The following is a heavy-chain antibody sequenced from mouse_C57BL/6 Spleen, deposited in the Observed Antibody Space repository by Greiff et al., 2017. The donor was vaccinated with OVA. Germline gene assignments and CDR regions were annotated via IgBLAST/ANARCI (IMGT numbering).Heavy chain of an antibody. CDR1: GYTFTDYE. CDR2: IDPETGGT. D-gene: IGHD2-2*01. Sequence: QVQLQQSGAELVRPGASVTLSCKASGYTFTDYEMHWVKQTPVHGLEWIGAIDPETGGTAYNQKFKGKAILTADKSSSTAYMELRSLTSEDSAVYYCTRRWLRRAWFAYWGQGTLVTVSA. J-gene: IGHJ3*01. V-gene: IGHV1-15*01. CDR3: TRRWLRRAWFAY.